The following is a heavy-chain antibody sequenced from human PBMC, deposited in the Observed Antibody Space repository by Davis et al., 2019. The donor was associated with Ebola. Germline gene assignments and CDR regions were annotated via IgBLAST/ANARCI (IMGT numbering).Heavy chain of an antibody. Sequence: GESLKISCAASGFTFNDYYMSWIRQAPGKGLEWVSYISSSSSHRNYADSVKGRFTISRDNAKKSLYLQMNSLRAEDTAVYYCARRLFSQYADDYWGQGTLVTVSS. CDR3: ARRLFSQYADDY. V-gene: IGHV3-11*06. CDR2: ISSSSSHR. J-gene: IGHJ4*02. CDR1: GFTFNDYY. D-gene: IGHD2-2*01.